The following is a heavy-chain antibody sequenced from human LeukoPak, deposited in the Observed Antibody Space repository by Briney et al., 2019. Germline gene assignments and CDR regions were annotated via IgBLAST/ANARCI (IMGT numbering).Heavy chain of an antibody. CDR1: GGSISSYY. CDR3: ARGDLYYDFWSGYSNWFDP. J-gene: IGHJ5*02. CDR2: IYYSGST. V-gene: IGHV4-59*12. Sequence: PSETLSLTCTVSGGSISSYYWSWIRQPPGKGLEWIGYIYYSGSTNYNPSLKSRVTISVDTSKNQFSLKLSSVTAADTAVYYCARGDLYYDFWSGYSNWFDPWGQGTLVTVSS. D-gene: IGHD3-3*01.